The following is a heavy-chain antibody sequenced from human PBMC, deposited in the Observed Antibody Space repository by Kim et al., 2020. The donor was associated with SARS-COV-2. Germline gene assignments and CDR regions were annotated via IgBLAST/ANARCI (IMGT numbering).Heavy chain of an antibody. Sequence: VKGRFTISRDNSKNTLYLQMNSLRAEDTAVYYCARDKYDILTGSNGMDVWGQGTTVTVSS. D-gene: IGHD3-9*01. V-gene: IGHV3-30*07. CDR3: ARDKYDILTGSNGMDV. J-gene: IGHJ6*02.